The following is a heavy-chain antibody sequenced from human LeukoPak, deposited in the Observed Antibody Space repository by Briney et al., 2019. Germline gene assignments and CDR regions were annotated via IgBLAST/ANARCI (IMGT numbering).Heavy chain of an antibody. V-gene: IGHV4-59*01. D-gene: IGHD1-26*01. CDR3: ARSDGGSYYFDY. CDR2: IYYSGST. J-gene: IGHJ4*02. Sequence: SETLSLTCTVSAGSISSYYWSWIRQPPGKGLEWIGYIYYSGSTNYNPSLKSRFTISVDTSKNQFSLKLSSVTAADTAVYYCARSDGGSYYFDYWGQGTLVTVSS. CDR1: AGSISSYY.